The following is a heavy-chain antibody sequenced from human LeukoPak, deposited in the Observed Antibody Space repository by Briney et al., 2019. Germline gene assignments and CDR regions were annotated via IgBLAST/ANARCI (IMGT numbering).Heavy chain of an antibody. V-gene: IGHV5-51*01. CDR3: ARRGQSGYSSGPEGLDL. D-gene: IGHD5-18*01. CDR2: IYPGDSDT. J-gene: IGHJ3*01. Sequence: GESLKISCKASTYRFTKYWIAWVRQMPGKGLEWMGTIYPGDSDTRYNPPFQGHVTISADKSITTAFLQWSSLKASDTAVYYCARRGQSGYSSGPEGLDLWGQGTTVTVSS. CDR1: TYRFTKYW.